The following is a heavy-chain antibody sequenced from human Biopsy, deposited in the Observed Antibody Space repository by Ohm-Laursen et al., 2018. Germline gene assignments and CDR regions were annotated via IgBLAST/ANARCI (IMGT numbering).Heavy chain of an antibody. V-gene: IGHV4-4*07. CDR1: GASISSYY. Sequence: TLSLTCTVSGASISSYYWTWIRQPAGKGLEWIGRIYTSGSTNYNPSLKSRVTMSVDTSKNQFSLKLTSLTAADTAVYFCAAVDYSAYTTVDHWGQGTLITVSS. CDR2: IYTSGST. CDR3: AAVDYSAYTTVDH. D-gene: IGHD5-12*01. J-gene: IGHJ4*02.